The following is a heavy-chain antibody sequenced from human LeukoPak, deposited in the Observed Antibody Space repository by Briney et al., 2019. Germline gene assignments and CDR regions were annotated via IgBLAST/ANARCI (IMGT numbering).Heavy chain of an antibody. CDR3: ARAAGTWWFDP. J-gene: IGHJ5*02. CDR1: GGSLSGYY. D-gene: IGHD6-13*01. CDR2: INHSGST. Sequence: SETLSLTCAVYGGSLSGYYWSWIRQPPGKGLEWIGEINHSGSTNYNPSLKSRVTISVDTSKNQLSLKLSSMTAADTAVYYCARAAGTWWFDPWGQGTLVTVSS. V-gene: IGHV4-34*01.